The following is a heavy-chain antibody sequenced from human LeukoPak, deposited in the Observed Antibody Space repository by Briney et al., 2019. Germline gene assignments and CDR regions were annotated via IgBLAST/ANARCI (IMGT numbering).Heavy chain of an antibody. Sequence: ASVKVSCKASGYTFTGYYMHWMRQAPGQGLEWMGWINPNSGVTNYAQKFQGRVTMTRDTSISTAYMELSRLTSDGTAVYYCARAGIPAAASQDYWGQGTLVTVSS. D-gene: IGHD6-13*01. J-gene: IGHJ4*02. CDR3: ARAGIPAAASQDY. V-gene: IGHV1-2*02. CDR1: GYTFTGYY. CDR2: INPNSGVT.